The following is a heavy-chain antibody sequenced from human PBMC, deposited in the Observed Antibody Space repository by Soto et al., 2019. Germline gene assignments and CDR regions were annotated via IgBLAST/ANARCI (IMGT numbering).Heavy chain of an antibody. CDR1: GFTFSNNA. CDR3: AKEVPYTINPQGWFGP. V-gene: IGHV3-23*01. CDR2: ISDSGYTT. D-gene: IGHD2-2*02. Sequence: EVQLSESGGGSVQPGGSLRLACAASGFTFSNNAMGWVRQAPGKGLEWVSSISDSGYTTFYADSVKGRFAISRDNSKNTLYLQMNSLRVEDTAVYYCAKEVPYTINPQGWFGPWGQGTLVTVSS. J-gene: IGHJ5*02.